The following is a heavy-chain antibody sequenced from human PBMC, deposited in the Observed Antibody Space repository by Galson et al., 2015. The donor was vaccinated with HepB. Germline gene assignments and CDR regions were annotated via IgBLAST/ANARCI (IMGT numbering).Heavy chain of an antibody. J-gene: IGHJ3*02. D-gene: IGHD1-1*01. CDR3: AKDLDDAFDI. CDR2: ISYDGSNK. CDR1: GFTFSSYG. Sequence: SLRLSCAASGFTFSSYGMHWVRQAPGEGLEWVAVISYDGSNKYYADSVKGRFTISRDNSKNTLYLQMNSLRAEDTAVYYCAKDLDDAFDIWGQGTMVTVSS. V-gene: IGHV3-30*18.